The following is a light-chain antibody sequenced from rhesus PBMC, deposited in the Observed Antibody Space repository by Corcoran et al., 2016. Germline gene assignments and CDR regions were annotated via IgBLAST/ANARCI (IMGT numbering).Light chain of an antibody. CDR2: KVT. CDR1: QSLLHSNGNTY. V-gene: IGKV2S2*01. J-gene: IGKJ2*01. CDR3: MQSTKEYS. Sequence: DIVMTQTPLSLPVTPGEPASISFRSSQSLLHSNGNTYLDWYLQKPGQSPRLLIYKVTNRESGGPDRFSGSGSGTDFTLKISRVEPGDVGAYYYMQSTKEYSFGQGTKVEIK.